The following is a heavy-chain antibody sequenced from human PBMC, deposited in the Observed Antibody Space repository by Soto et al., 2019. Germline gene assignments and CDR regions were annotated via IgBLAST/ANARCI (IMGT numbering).Heavy chain of an antibody. CDR3: AREGVVPAAIFYYYGMDV. D-gene: IGHD2-2*01. CDR2: IWYDGSNK. CDR1: GFTFSSYG. Sequence: QVQLVESGGGVVQPGRSLRLSCAASGFTFSSYGMHWVRQAPGKGLEWVAVIWYDGSNKYYADSVKGRFTISRDNSKNTLYLQKNSLRAEDTAVYYCAREGVVPAAIFYYYGMDVWGQGTTVTVSS. J-gene: IGHJ6*02. V-gene: IGHV3-33*01.